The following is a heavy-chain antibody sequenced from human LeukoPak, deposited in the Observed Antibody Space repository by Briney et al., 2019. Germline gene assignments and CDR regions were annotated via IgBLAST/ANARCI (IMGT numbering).Heavy chain of an antibody. CDR2: MNPNSGNT. CDR1: GYTFTSYD. V-gene: IGHV1-8*01. Sequence: ASVRVSCKASGYTFTSYDINRVRQATGQGVEGMGWMNPNSGNTGYAQKFQGRVTMATDTSISTAYMELSSLTSEDTAVYDCARGGGYCSGGSCPYYFDYWGQGALVTVSS. D-gene: IGHD2-15*01. J-gene: IGHJ4*02. CDR3: ARGGGYCSGGSCPYYFDY.